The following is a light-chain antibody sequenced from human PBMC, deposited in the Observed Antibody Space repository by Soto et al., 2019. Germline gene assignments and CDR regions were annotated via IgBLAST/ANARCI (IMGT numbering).Light chain of an antibody. CDR3: AAWDDNLRGLV. CDR2: RNS. Sequence: QLVLTQPPSASGTPGQTIIISCSGSSSNVGRNTVNWYQHLPGTAPKVLIYRNSHRPSGVPDRFSGSQSGSSASLAISGLQSEDEADYYCAAWDDNLRGLVFGGGTKLTVL. V-gene: IGLV1-44*01. CDR1: SSNVGRNT. J-gene: IGLJ3*02.